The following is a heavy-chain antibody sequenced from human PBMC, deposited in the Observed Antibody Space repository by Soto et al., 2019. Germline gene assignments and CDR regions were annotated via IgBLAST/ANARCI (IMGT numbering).Heavy chain of an antibody. Sequence: GGSLRLSCAASGFTFSSYAMSWVRQAPGKGLEWVSAISGSGGSTYYADSVKGRFTISRDNSKNTLYLRMNSLRAEDTAVYYCAKDRVLRYFDWLGANWFDPWGQGTLVTVSS. V-gene: IGHV3-23*01. CDR3: AKDRVLRYFDWLGANWFDP. J-gene: IGHJ5*02. D-gene: IGHD3-9*01. CDR2: ISGSGGST. CDR1: GFTFSSYA.